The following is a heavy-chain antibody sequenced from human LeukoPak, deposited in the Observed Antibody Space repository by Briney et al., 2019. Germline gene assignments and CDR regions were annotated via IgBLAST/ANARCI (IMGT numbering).Heavy chain of an antibody. CDR2: IIPIFGAA. D-gene: IGHD1-1*01. J-gene: IGHJ4*02. CDR1: GGTFSSYA. Sequence: ASVKVSRKASGGTFSSYAISWVRQAPAQGLEWMGGIIPIFGAANYAQKFQGRVTITTDESTTTAYMELSSLRSEDTAVYYCARGPELERFDYWGQGTLVTVSS. CDR3: ARGPELERFDY. V-gene: IGHV1-69*05.